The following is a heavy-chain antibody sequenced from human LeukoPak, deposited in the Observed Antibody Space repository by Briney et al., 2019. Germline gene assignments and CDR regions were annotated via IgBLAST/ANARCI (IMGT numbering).Heavy chain of an antibody. CDR3: ARGGGGSKLLDY. Sequence: SETLSLTCTVSGGSISSDSYYWAWIRQPPGKGLEWIASIYYSGSTNYNPSLKSRVTISVDTSKNQFSLKLSSVTAADTAVYYCARGGGGSKLLDYWGQGTLVTVSS. CDR2: IYYSGST. D-gene: IGHD3-16*01. V-gene: IGHV4-39*07. CDR1: GGSISSDSYY. J-gene: IGHJ4*02.